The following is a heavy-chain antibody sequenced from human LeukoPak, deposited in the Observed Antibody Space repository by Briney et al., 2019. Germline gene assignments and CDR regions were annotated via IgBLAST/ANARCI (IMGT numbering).Heavy chain of an antibody. D-gene: IGHD3-22*01. J-gene: IGHJ4*02. Sequence: SETLSLTCTVSGGSISSYYWSWIRQPPGKGLEWIGYIYYSGSTNYNPSLKSRVTISVATSKNQFSLKLSSVTAADTAVYYCARDSDYYDSSGYYDYWGQGTLVTVSS. CDR2: IYYSGST. V-gene: IGHV4-59*01. CDR3: ARDSDYYDSSGYYDY. CDR1: GGSISSYY.